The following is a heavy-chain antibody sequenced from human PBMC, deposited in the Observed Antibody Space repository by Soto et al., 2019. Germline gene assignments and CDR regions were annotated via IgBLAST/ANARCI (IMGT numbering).Heavy chain of an antibody. V-gene: IGHV1-69*02. CDR3: ASNYYDSSGYRFYFDY. Sequence: SVRVSCKASGGTFSSYTISWVRQAPGQGLEWMGRIIPILGIANYAQKFQGRVTITADKSTSTAYMELSSLRSEDTAVYYCASNYYDSSGYRFYFDYWGQGTLVTVSS. CDR2: IIPILGIA. CDR1: GGTFSSYT. D-gene: IGHD3-22*01. J-gene: IGHJ4*02.